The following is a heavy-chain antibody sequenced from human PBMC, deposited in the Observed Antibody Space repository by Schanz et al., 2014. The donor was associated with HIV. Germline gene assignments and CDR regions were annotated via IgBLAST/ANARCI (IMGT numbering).Heavy chain of an antibody. J-gene: IGHJ4*02. D-gene: IGHD3-10*01. CDR2: IYPSSGAS. Sequence: QLVQSGAEVKQPGASVKVSCKASGYTFTNYFMHWVGQAPGPGPGWRGGIYPSSGASETAQRFQGRLTMTSDSSTSTVYMELSNLMSDDTAVYYCTRLFTARRGYFDYWAQGVLVTVSS. CDR3: TRLFTARRGYFDY. V-gene: IGHV1-46*01. CDR1: GYTFTNYF.